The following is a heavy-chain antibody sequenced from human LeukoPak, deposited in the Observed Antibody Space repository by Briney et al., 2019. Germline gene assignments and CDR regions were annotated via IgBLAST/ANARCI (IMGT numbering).Heavy chain of an antibody. V-gene: IGHV3-9*01. Sequence: GGSLRLSCAASGFTFDDYAMHWVRQAPGKGLEWVSGISWNSGSIGYADSVKGRFTISRDNAKDSLYLQMNSLRAEDTALYYCAKAISVGYCSSTSCYGGFDYWGQGTLVTVSS. CDR2: ISWNSGSI. D-gene: IGHD2-2*01. J-gene: IGHJ4*02. CDR3: AKAISVGYCSSTSCYGGFDY. CDR1: GFTFDDYA.